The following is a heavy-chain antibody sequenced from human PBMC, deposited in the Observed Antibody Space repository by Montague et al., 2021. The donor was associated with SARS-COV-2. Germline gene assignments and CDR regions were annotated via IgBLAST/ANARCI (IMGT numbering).Heavy chain of an antibody. J-gene: IGHJ5*02. CDR1: GGSISSDNYY. V-gene: IGHV4-39*01. D-gene: IGHD1-1*01. CDR2: LYYSGSS. CDR3: ARYDRRTRFDP. Sequence: SETLSLTCSVSGGSISSDNYYWGWIRQPPGKGLEWIGSLYYSGSSHYNPSLKSRVTISVDTSKNQFSLKVSSVTAADTAIYYCARYDRRTRFDPWGQGTLVTVSS.